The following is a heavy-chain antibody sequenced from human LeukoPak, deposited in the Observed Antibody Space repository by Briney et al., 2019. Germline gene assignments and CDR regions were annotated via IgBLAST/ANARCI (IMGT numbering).Heavy chain of an antibody. CDR2: INHSGST. Sequence: PSETLSLTCAVYGGSFSGYYWSWIRQPPGKGLEWIGEINHSGSTNYNPSLKSRVTISVDTSKNQFSLKLSSVTAADTAVYYCARVWGYYDYVWGSYRYYFDYWGQGTLVTVSS. CDR3: ARVWGYYDYVWGSYRYYFDY. D-gene: IGHD3-16*02. CDR1: GGSFSGYY. V-gene: IGHV4-34*01. J-gene: IGHJ4*02.